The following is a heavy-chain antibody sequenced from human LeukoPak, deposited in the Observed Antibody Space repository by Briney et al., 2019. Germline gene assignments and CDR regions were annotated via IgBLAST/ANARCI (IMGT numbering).Heavy chain of an antibody. V-gene: IGHV3-64*04. CDR3: ARGRPHGNDY. CDR1: GFTFNRFY. Sequence: GGSLRLSCSASGFTFNRFYLHWVRQAPGKGLEFVSHISSNGATTYYADSVKGRFTISRDNSKNTLFLQMNSLRVEDTAVYYCARGRPHGNDYWGQGTLVTVSS. D-gene: IGHD4-23*01. CDR2: ISSNGATT. J-gene: IGHJ4*02.